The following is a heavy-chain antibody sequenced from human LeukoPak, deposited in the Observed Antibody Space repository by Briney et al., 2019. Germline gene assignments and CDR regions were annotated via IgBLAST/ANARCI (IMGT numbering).Heavy chain of an antibody. CDR1: GFRFTSYW. D-gene: IGHD6-13*01. V-gene: IGHV5-51*01. Sequence: GESLKISCQGSGFRFTSYWIAWVRQMPGEGLEWMGMIYPGDSDTRYSPSFRGQVTISADKSISTAYPQWSSLEASNTAMYYWARHGSSSWPVDYWGQGTLVTVSS. J-gene: IGHJ4*02. CDR3: ARHGSSSWPVDY. CDR2: IYPGDSDT.